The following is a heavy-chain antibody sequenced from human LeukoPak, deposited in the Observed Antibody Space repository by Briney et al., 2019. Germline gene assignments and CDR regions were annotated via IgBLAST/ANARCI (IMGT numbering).Heavy chain of an antibody. J-gene: IGHJ4*02. CDR1: GFTFSSYA. D-gene: IGHD3-10*01. CDR2: ISYDGNNK. Sequence: DPGGSLRLSCAASGFTFSSYAMHWVRQAPGKGLEWVAVISYDGNNKYYADSVKGRFTISRDNSKNTLYLQINSLRTEDTAMYYCARDQVGDWGQGTLVIVSS. V-gene: IGHV3-30-3*01. CDR3: ARDQVGD.